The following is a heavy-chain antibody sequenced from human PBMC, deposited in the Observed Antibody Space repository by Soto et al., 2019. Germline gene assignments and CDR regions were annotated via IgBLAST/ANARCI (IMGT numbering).Heavy chain of an antibody. CDR3: ARDRTHYDILTGYYPYYYYYMDV. CDR1: GYTFTSYY. J-gene: IGHJ6*03. D-gene: IGHD3-9*01. Sequence: QVQLVQSGAEVKKPGASVKVSCKASGYTFTSYYMHWVRQAPGQGLEWMGIINPSGGSTSYAQKFQGRVTMTRDTSTSTVYMELSSLRSEDTAVYYCARDRTHYDILTGYYPYYYYYMDVWGKGTTVTVSS. CDR2: INPSGGST. V-gene: IGHV1-46*03.